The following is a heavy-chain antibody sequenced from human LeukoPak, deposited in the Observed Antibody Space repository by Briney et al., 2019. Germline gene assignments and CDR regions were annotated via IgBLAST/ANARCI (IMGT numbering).Heavy chain of an antibody. J-gene: IGHJ3*02. CDR1: AYSISSDYY. Sequence: SETLSLTCTVSAYSISSDYYWGWIRQPPGKELEWIGSIYHSGSTYYNPSLKSRVTISVDTSKNQFSLKLSSVTAADTAVYYCARVWVKWELQSTFDIWGQGTMVTVSS. V-gene: IGHV4-38-2*02. D-gene: IGHD1-26*01. CDR2: IYHSGST. CDR3: ARVWVKWELQSTFDI.